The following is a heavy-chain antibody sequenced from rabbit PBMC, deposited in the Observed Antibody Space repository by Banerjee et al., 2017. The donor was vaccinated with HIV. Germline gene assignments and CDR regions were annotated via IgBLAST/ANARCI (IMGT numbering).Heavy chain of an antibody. CDR3: VRDPRYISDWGRRINL. CDR1: GFTISSSYW. D-gene: IGHD4-1*01. Sequence: QLVESGGGLVQPGESLTLSCQASGFTISSSYWMCWVRQAPGKGLEWIGYIDPVFGTTYYASWVNGRFSISSHNAQNTLYLQLNSLTAADTATYFCVRDPRYISDWGRRINLWGPGTLVTVS. J-gene: IGHJ4*01. V-gene: IGHV1S7*01. CDR2: IDPVFGTT.